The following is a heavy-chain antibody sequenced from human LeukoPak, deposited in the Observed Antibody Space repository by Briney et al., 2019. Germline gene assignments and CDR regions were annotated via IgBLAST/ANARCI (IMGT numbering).Heavy chain of an antibody. Sequence: SETLSLTCTVSGYSISSGYYWGWIRQPPGKGLEWIGSIYHSGSTYYNPSLKSRVTISVDTSKNQFSLKLSSVTAADTAVYYCASSGWDVDYWGQGTLVTVSS. CDR1: GYSISSGYY. V-gene: IGHV4-38-2*02. D-gene: IGHD6-19*01. J-gene: IGHJ4*02. CDR2: IYHSGST. CDR3: ASSGWDVDY.